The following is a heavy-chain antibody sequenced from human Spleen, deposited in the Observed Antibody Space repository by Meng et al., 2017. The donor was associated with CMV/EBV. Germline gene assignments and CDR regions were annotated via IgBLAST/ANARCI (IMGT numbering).Heavy chain of an antibody. Sequence: ASVKVSCKASTYTFTGYYMHWVRQAPGQGLEWMGWINPNSGGTNYAQKFQGRVTMTRDTSISTAYMELSRLRSDDTAVYYCARPLSSTSSLYYYYGMDVWGQGTTVTVSS. CDR1: TYTFTGYY. CDR2: INPNSGGT. CDR3: ARPLSSTSSLYYYYGMDV. V-gene: IGHV1-2*02. D-gene: IGHD2-2*01. J-gene: IGHJ6*02.